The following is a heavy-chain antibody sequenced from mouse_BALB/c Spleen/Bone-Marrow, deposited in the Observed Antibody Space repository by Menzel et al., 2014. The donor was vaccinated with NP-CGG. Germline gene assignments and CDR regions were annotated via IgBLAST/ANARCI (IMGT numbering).Heavy chain of an antibody. CDR2: ILPGSGST. V-gene: IGHV1-9*01. D-gene: IGHD1-2*01. Sequence: QVQLQQSGTELMKPGASVKIFCKATGYTFSSYWIEWVNQRPGHGLEWIGEILPGSGSTNYNEKFKGKATFTADTSSNTAYMQLSSRTSEDSAVYYCARRGHGFAWFAYWGQGTLVTVSA. J-gene: IGHJ3*01. CDR1: GYTFSSYW. CDR3: ARRGHGFAWFAY.